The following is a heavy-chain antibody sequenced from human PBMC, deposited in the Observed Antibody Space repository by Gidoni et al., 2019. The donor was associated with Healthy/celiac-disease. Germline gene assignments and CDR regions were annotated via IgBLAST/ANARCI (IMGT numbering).Heavy chain of an antibody. CDR1: GFTFSSYA. J-gene: IGHJ4*02. Sequence: QVQLVESGGGVVQPGRSLRLSCAASGFTFSSYAMHWVRQAPGKGLEWVAVISYDGSNKYYADSVKGRFTISRDNSKNTLYLQMNSLRAEDTAVYYCARDDWEGGYVDYWGQGTLVTVSS. CDR3: ARDDWEGGYVDY. CDR2: ISYDGSNK. D-gene: IGHD3-22*01. V-gene: IGHV3-30-3*01.